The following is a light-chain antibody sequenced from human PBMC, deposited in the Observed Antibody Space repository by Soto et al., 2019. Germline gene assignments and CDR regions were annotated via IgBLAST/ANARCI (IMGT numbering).Light chain of an antibody. CDR2: HAS. Sequence: DIPMTQSPSTLSASVGDRVTITCRASQSISSWLAWYQQKPGKAPKLLIFHASSLEGGVPSRFSGGGSGTEFTLTISSLQPDDFATYYCQQYNSCPWTFGQGTKVEIK. J-gene: IGKJ1*01. CDR3: QQYNSCPWT. CDR1: QSISSW. V-gene: IGKV1-5*01.